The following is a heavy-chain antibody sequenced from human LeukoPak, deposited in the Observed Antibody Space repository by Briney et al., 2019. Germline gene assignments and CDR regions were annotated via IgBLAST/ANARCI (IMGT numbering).Heavy chain of an antibody. J-gene: IGHJ4*02. V-gene: IGHV4-59*01. CDR3: ARGTYTFDY. CDR2: IYYSGST. D-gene: IGHD1-1*01. CDR1: GVSISGYY. Sequence: PSETLSLTCTVSGVSISGYYWPWIRQPPGKGLEYIGYIYYSGSTNHNPSLKSRVTISVDTSKNQFSLKLSSVTAADTAVYYCARGTYTFDYWGQGTLVTVSS.